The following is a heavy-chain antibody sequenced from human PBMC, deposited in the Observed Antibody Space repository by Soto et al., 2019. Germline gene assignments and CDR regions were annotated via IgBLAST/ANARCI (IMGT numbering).Heavy chain of an antibody. Sequence: EEQLVESGGGLVQPGGSLRLSCAASGFTVSNNYMSWVRQAPGKGLEWVSLIYSGSSTYYADSVKGRFTINRDNSKNKLYLRMNTLRAEVTAMYYCAAYSHKGYWGQGTLVTVSS. CDR2: IYSGSST. V-gene: IGHV3-66*01. CDR3: AAYSHKGY. CDR1: GFTVSNNY. J-gene: IGHJ4*02. D-gene: IGHD3-16*01.